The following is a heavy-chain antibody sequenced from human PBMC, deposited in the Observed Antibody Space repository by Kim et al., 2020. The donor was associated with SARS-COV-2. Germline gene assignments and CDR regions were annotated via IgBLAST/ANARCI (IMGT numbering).Heavy chain of an antibody. D-gene: IGHD3-16*02. CDR1: GGTFSSYA. CDR3: ARGYDYVWGSYRC. V-gene: IGHV1-69*06. CDR2: IISIFGTA. Sequence: SVKVSCKASGGTFSSYAISWVRQAPGQGLEWMGGIISIFGTANYAQKFQGRVTITADKSTSTAYMELSSLRSEDTAVYYCARGYDYVWGSYRCWGQGTLVTVSS. J-gene: IGHJ4*02.